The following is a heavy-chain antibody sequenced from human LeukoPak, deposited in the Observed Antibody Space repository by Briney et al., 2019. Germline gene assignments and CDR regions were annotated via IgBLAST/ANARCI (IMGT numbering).Heavy chain of an antibody. Sequence: GRSLRLSCTASGFTLGDYAMSWVRQAPGKGLEWEGFIRSKAYGGTTEYAASVKGRFTISRDDSKSIAYLQMNSLKTEDTAVYCCRVDCSSTSCYDYWGQGTLVTVSS. CDR1: GFTLGDYA. J-gene: IGHJ4*03. CDR3: RVDCSSTSCYDY. V-gene: IGHV3-49*04. CDR2: IRSKAYGGTT. D-gene: IGHD2-2*01.